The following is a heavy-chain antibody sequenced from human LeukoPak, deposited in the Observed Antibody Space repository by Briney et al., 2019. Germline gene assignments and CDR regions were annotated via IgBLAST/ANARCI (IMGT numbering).Heavy chain of an antibody. Sequence: PGGSLRLSCVASGFTFSNHWMHWVRQTPGKGLNWISRISGDERGTNYAGSVKGQFIISRDNAKNTLFLQMDSLRVEDTAVYYCVRDVYQVRSNDYVFDVWGQGTMVTASS. J-gene: IGHJ3*01. D-gene: IGHD2-2*02. CDR2: ISGDERGT. CDR1: GFTFSNHW. CDR3: VRDVYQVRSNDYVFDV. V-gene: IGHV3-74*01.